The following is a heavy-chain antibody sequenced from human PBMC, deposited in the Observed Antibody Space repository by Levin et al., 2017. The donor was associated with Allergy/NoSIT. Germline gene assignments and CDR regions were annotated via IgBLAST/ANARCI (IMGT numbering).Heavy chain of an antibody. J-gene: IGHJ3*01. Sequence: AGGSLRLSCAASGIAFSTYGMHWVRQAPGKGLEWVAIIWYDGTHKYYADSVKGRFTISRDNSKNTLYLQMNGLRAEDTAIYYCARTAHDGYSFGGAVDVWGQGTMVTVSS. D-gene: IGHD5-18*01. V-gene: IGHV3-33*01. CDR1: GIAFSTYG. CDR2: IWYDGTHK. CDR3: ARTAHDGYSFGGAVDV.